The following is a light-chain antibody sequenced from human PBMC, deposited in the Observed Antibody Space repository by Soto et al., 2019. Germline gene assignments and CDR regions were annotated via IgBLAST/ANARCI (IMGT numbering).Light chain of an antibody. CDR3: ATWDDSLNGYV. Sequence: QSALTQPPSASGSPGQSVTISCSGSRSNIGSNTVNWYQQLPGTAPKLLIYGDNQRPSGVPDRFSGSKSGTSASLAISGLQSEDEADYYCATWDDSLNGYVFGTGTKVTVL. J-gene: IGLJ1*01. V-gene: IGLV1-44*01. CDR1: RSNIGSNT. CDR2: GDN.